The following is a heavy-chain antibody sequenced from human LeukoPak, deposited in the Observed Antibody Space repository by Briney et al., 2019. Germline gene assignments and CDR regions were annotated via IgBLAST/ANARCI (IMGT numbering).Heavy chain of an antibody. J-gene: IGHJ4*02. CDR3: ATIPGLAGRYFDY. CDR2: ISGSGGST. CDR1: GFTFSSYA. D-gene: IGHD2-21*01. Sequence: GGSLRLSCAASGFTFSSYAMSWVRQAPGKGLEWVSAISGSGGSTYYADSVKGRFTISRDNSKNTLYLQMNSLRAEDTAVYYCATIPGLAGRYFDYWGQGTLVTVSS. V-gene: IGHV3-23*01.